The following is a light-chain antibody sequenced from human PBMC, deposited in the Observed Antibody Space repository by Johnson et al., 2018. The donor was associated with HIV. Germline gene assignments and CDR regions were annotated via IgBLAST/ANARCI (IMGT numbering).Light chain of an antibody. CDR1: SSNIGNNY. CDR2: DNN. Sequence: QSVLTQPPSVSAAPGQRVTISCSGSSSNIGNNYISWYQQLPGTAPKLLIYDNNKRPSGIPDRFSGSKSGPSATLGITGLQTVDEADYYCGTWDSSLSAPVFGTGTKVTVL. J-gene: IGLJ1*01. V-gene: IGLV1-51*01. CDR3: GTWDSSLSAPV.